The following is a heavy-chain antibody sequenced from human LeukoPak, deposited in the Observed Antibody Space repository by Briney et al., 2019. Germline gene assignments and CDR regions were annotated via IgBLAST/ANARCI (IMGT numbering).Heavy chain of an antibody. J-gene: IGHJ4*02. Sequence: GESLKISRKGSGYSFTSYWIGRVRAMPGQGLEWVGIIYLEDSDTRYSPSFQGQVTISADKSISTAYLQWRSLRASDTAMYYCARRSSSGWYFDYWGQGTLVTVSS. CDR3: ARRSSSGWYFDY. V-gene: IGHV5-51*01. CDR2: IYLEDSDT. CDR1: GYSFTSYW. D-gene: IGHD6-19*01.